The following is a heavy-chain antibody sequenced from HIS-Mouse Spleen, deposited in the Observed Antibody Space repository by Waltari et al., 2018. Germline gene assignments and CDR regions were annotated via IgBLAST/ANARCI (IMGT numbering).Heavy chain of an antibody. Sequence: QLQLQESGPGLVKPSETLSLTCPFSGGSISSSSYYWGWIRQPPGKGLEWIGRIYYSGSTYYNPSLKSRVTISVDTSKNQFSLKLSSVTAADTAVYYCAREIPYSSSWYDWYFDLWGRGTLVTVSS. V-gene: IGHV4-39*07. J-gene: IGHJ2*01. CDR2: IYYSGST. D-gene: IGHD6-13*01. CDR3: AREIPYSSSWYDWYFDL. CDR1: GGSISSSSYY.